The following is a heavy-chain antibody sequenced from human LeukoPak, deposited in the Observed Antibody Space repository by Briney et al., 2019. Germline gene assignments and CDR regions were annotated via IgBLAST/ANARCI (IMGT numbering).Heavy chain of an antibody. CDR1: GGSISSYY. V-gene: IGHV4-59*01. Sequence: SETLSLTCTVSGGSISSYYWSWIRQPPGKGLEWIGYIYYSGSTNYNPSLKSRVTISVDTSKNQFSLKLSSVTAADTAVYYCARRTTFLLSAFDIWGQGTMVTVSS. D-gene: IGHD3-16*01. CDR3: ARRTTFLLSAFDI. CDR2: IYYSGST. J-gene: IGHJ3*02.